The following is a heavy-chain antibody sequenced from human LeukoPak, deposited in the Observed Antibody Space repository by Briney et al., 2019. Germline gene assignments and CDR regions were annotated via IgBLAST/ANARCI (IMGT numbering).Heavy chain of an antibody. CDR1: GGSIISYY. CDR3: VRHVGGTTYDH. V-gene: IGHV4-59*08. CDR2: ISSAGST. Sequence: SETLSLTCTVSGGSIISYYWSWIRQPPGMRLEWIGYISSAGSTIYNSSLKSRVTISVDTPNNRFSLNLHSVTAADTAVYYRVRHVGGTTYDHWGQGILVTVSS. J-gene: IGHJ4*02. D-gene: IGHD3-10*01.